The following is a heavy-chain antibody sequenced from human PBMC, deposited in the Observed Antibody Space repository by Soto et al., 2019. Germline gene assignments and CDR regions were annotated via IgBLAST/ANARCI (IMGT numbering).Heavy chain of an antibody. CDR1: GFTFSNAW. V-gene: IGHV3-15*01. CDR2: IKSKTDGGTT. CDR3: TTERQAYYDSSGYPPEYFQH. D-gene: IGHD3-22*01. J-gene: IGHJ1*01. Sequence: GGSLRFSCAASGFTFSNAWMSWVRQAPGKGLEWVGRIKSKTDGGTTDYAAPVKGRFTISRDDSKNTLYLQMNSLKTEDTAVYYCTTERQAYYDSSGYPPEYFQHWGQGTLVTVSS.